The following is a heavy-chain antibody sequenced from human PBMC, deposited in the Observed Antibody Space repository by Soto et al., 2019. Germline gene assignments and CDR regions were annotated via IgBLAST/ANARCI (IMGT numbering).Heavy chain of an antibody. V-gene: IGHV3-30*18. D-gene: IGHD5-12*01. CDR1: GFTFSSYG. J-gene: IGHJ4*02. Sequence: GGSLRLSCAASGFTFSSYGMHWVRQAPGKGLEWVAVISYDGSNKYYADSVKGRFTISRDNSKNTLYLQMNSLGAEDTAVYYCAKEMATITLVYFDYWGQGTLVTVSS. CDR2: ISYDGSNK. CDR3: AKEMATITLVYFDY.